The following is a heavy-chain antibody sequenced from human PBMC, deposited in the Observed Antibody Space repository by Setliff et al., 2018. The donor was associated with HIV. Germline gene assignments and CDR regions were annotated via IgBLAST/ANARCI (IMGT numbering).Heavy chain of an antibody. V-gene: IGHV1-18*01. J-gene: IGHJ3*01. CDR1: GYTFTSYG. CDR3: ARNKLSDAFDV. D-gene: IGHD1-1*01. Sequence: ASVKVSCKASGYTFTSYGISWVRQAPGQGLEWMGWISAYNGHTNYAQKFQGRVTMTIDTSTTSAYLELRSLRPDDTAVYFCARNKLSDAFDVWGPGTMVTVSS. CDR2: ISAYNGHT.